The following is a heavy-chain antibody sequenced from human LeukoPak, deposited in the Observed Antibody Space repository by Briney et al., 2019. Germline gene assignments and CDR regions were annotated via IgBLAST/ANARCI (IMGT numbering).Heavy chain of an antibody. CDR1: GGSISSGSYY. Sequence: SQTLSLTCTVSGGSISSGSYYWSWIRQPAGKGLEWIGRIYTSGSTNYNPSPKSRVTISVDTSKNQFSLKLSSVTAADTAVYYCAREGAYCGGDCYPDAFDIWGQGTMVTVSS. CDR2: IYTSGST. J-gene: IGHJ3*02. D-gene: IGHD2-21*01. V-gene: IGHV4-61*02. CDR3: AREGAYCGGDCYPDAFDI.